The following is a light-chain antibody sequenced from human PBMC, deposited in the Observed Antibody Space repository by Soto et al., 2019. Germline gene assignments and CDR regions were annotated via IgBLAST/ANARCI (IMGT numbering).Light chain of an antibody. CDR3: QQSSYSPLT. V-gene: IGKV3-20*01. Sequence: EIVLTQSPGNLSLSPGERATLSCRASQSVTNNYLAWYQQKPGQAPRLLIYSASSRATGIPDRFSGSGSGTDFTLTISRLEPEDFAVYFCQQSSYSPLTFGGGTKVEI. J-gene: IGKJ4*01. CDR1: QSVTNNY. CDR2: SAS.